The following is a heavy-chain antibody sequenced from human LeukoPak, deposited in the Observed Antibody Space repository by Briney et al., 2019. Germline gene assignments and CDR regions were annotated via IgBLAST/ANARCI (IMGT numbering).Heavy chain of an antibody. D-gene: IGHD3-10*01. V-gene: IGHV1-2*02. CDR2: INPNSGGT. CDR1: GYAFTDFY. J-gene: IGHJ6*03. CDR3: ARGHGSYYYYMDV. Sequence: ASVKVSCKASGYAFTDFYMLWVRQAPGRGPEWMGWINPNSGGTDYAQKFQGRVTMTRDTSTSTAYMELSRLRSDDTAVYHCARGHGSYYYYMDVWGKGTTVTVSS.